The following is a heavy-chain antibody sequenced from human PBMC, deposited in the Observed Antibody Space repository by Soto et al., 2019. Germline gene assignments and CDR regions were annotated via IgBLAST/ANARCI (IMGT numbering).Heavy chain of an antibody. CDR1: NGSISGFY. CDR2: IHYSGRT. D-gene: IGHD1-26*01. J-gene: IGHJ4*02. CDR3: VRVGVGIGNHFDS. V-gene: IGHV4-59*12. Sequence: PXGTLSLTCSVSNGSISGFYWTWMRQPPGKILEWIGYIHYSGRTDYNPSLTSRATMSVDTSKNQFSLNLKSITAADTAVYYCVRVGVGIGNHFDSWGRGTLVTVSS.